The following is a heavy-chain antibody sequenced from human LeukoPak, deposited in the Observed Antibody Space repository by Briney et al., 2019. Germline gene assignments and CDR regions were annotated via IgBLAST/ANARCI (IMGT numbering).Heavy chain of an antibody. J-gene: IGHJ4*02. CDR2: IRSKANSYAT. D-gene: IGHD6-13*01. Sequence: GGSLRLSCAASGFTFSGSAMHWVRQASGKGLEWVGRIRSKANSYATAYAASVKGRFTTSRDDSKNPAYLQMNSLKTEDTAVYYCTRHDGSRIDYWVQGTLVTVSS. V-gene: IGHV3-73*01. CDR3: TRHDGSRIDY. CDR1: GFTFSGSA.